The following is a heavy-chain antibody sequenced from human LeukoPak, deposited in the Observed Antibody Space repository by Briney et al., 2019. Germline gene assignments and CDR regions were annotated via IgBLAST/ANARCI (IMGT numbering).Heavy chain of an antibody. Sequence: PGGSLRLSCGASGFKFTNYAMHWVRQAPGKGLEWVAVVSYDGSNKYYADSVKGRFTISRDNSKNTLYLQMNSLRAEDTAVYYCARGAPDYDILTGYYWGYWGQGTLVTVSS. D-gene: IGHD3-9*01. J-gene: IGHJ4*02. CDR1: GFKFTNYA. V-gene: IGHV3-30-3*01. CDR2: VSYDGSNK. CDR3: ARGAPDYDILTGYYWGY.